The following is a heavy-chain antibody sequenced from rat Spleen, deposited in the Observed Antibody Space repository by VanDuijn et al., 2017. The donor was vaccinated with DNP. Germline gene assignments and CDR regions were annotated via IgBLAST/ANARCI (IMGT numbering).Heavy chain of an antibody. CDR2: ISYDGGST. Sequence: EVQLVETGGGLVQPGRSLKLSCAASGFTFSDYYMAWVRQAPTKGLEWVASISYDGGSTYYPDSVKGRFTISRDNAKNTLYLQMNSRRSEDTATYYCARSRVSIPYAMDAWGQGTSVTVSS. CDR1: GFTFSDYY. D-gene: IGHD1-4*01. V-gene: IGHV5-20*01. CDR3: ARSRVSIPYAMDA. J-gene: IGHJ4*01.